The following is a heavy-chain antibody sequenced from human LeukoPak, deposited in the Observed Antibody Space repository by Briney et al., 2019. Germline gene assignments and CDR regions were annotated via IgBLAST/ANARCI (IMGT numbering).Heavy chain of an antibody. V-gene: IGHV6-1*01. CDR1: GDSVSNNNAA. CDR3: ATEGRAFDI. CDR2: TYYRSKWYN. J-gene: IGHJ3*02. Sequence: SQTLSLTCAISGDSVSNNNAAWNWIRQSPSRGLEWLGTTYYRSKWYNVYAVSVKSRLTINPDTSKNQFSLQLNSVTPADTAVYYCATEGRAFDIWGQGTLVTVSS.